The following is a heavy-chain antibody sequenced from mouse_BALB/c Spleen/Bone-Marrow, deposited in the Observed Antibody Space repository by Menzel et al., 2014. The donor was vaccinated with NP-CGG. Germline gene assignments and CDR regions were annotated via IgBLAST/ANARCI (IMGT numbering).Heavy chain of an antibody. D-gene: IGHD2-14*01. J-gene: IGHJ4*01. CDR1: GFTFSDYY. Sequence: EVKVVESGGGLVKPGGSLKLSCAASGFTFSDYYMYWVRQTPDRRLEWVATISDGGDYTDYPDNVKGRFTISRDNAKGTLYLQMSSLKSEDTAMYYCARTYRPYALDYWGQGTSVTVSS. V-gene: IGHV5-4*02. CDR3: ARTYRPYALDY. CDR2: ISDGGDYT.